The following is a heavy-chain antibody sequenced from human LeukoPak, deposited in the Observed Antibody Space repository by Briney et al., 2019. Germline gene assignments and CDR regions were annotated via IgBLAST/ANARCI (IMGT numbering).Heavy chain of an antibody. J-gene: IGHJ6*03. CDR3: ARLPPGPHYYYYMDV. V-gene: IGHV1-69*05. CDR1: GGTFSSYA. Sequence: GASVKVSCKASGGTFSSYAISWVRQAPGQGLEWMGGIIPIFGTANYAQRFQGRVTITTDESTSTAYMELSSLRSEDTAVYYCARLPPGPHYYYYMDVWGKGTTVTVSS. CDR2: IIPIFGTA.